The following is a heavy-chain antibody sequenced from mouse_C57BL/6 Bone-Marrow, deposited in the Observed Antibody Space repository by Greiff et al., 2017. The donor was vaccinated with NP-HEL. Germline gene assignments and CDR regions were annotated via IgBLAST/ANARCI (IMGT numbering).Heavy chain of an antibody. V-gene: IGHV1-20*01. CDR3: TVVEGYAMDY. CDR1: GYSFTGYF. D-gene: IGHD1-1*01. J-gene: IGHJ4*01. CDR2: INPYNGDT. Sequence: VQLKESGPELVKPGDSVKISCKASGYSFTGYFMNWVMQSHGKSLEWIGRINPYNGDTFYNQKFKGKATLTVDKSSSTAHMELRSLTSEDSAVYYCTVVEGYAMDYWGQGASVAVSS.